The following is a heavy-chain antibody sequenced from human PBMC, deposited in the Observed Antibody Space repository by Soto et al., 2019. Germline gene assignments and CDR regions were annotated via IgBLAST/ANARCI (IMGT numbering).Heavy chain of an antibody. CDR3: ARNLGAKYGMDV. Sequence: PVGSLRLSCAGSGFPFSGSIIHWVRQAPGKGLEWVGRIRSKANNYATAFAASVQGRVTISREDSKNTAFLQMNSLKIEDTAVYFCARNLGAKYGMDVWGQGTTVTVSS. J-gene: IGHJ6*02. V-gene: IGHV3-73*01. CDR1: GFPFSGSI. CDR2: IRSKANNYAT. D-gene: IGHD1-26*01.